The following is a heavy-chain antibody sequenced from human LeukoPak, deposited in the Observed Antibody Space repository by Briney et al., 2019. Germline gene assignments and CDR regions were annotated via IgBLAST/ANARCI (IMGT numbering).Heavy chain of an antibody. CDR3: TRDPRRLDY. Sequence: GGSLRLSCAASGFTFSRFNMNWVPRARGRAGEWVSSISTSSLYIYYADSVKGRFTISRDNAKNSLYLQMNSLRAEDTAVYYCTRDPRRLDYWGQGTLVTVSS. J-gene: IGHJ4*02. V-gene: IGHV3-21*04. CDR2: ISTSSLYI. CDR1: GFTFSRFN.